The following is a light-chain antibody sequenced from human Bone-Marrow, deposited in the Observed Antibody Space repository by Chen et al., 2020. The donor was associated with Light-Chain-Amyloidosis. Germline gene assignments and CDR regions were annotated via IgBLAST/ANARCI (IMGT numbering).Light chain of an antibody. CDR2: GDF. J-gene: IGLJ3*02. CDR1: NSDVGNYNL. V-gene: IGLV2-23*01. Sequence: QSALTQPASVSGAPGQSITISCTASNSDVGNYNLVSWYQHHPGQAPKLIIYGDFKRPSRVSNRFSGSKSGNTASLTISGLQNEDEAHYHCCAYTGSSTWVFGGGTKLTVL. CDR3: CAYTGSSTWV.